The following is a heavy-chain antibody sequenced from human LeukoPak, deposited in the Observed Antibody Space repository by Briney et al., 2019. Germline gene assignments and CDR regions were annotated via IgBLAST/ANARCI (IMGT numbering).Heavy chain of an antibody. V-gene: IGHV1-2*02. CDR1: GYTFTGCY. D-gene: IGHD2-2*01. Sequence: ASVKVSCKASGYTFTGCYMHWVRQAPGQGLEWMGWINPNSGGTNYAQKFQGRVTMTRDTSISTAYMELSRLRSDDTAVYYCARDLAVRHCSSTSCYYFDYWGQGTLVAVSS. CDR3: ARDLAVRHCSSTSCYYFDY. J-gene: IGHJ4*02. CDR2: INPNSGGT.